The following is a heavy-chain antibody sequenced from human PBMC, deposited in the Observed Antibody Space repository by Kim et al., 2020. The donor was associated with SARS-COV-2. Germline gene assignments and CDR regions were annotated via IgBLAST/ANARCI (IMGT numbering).Heavy chain of an antibody. CDR2: ICYSGST. Sequence: SETLSLTCTVSGFSISSYYWSWIRQPPGKGLEWIGHICYSGSTNYNPSLKSRVTISVDTSKNQLSLKLSSVTAADTAVYYCAGGSTTPLNWFDTWGQGTLVSASS. D-gene: IGHD4-17*01. CDR1: GFSISSYY. CDR3: AGGSTTPLNWFDT. V-gene: IGHV4-59*13. J-gene: IGHJ5*02.